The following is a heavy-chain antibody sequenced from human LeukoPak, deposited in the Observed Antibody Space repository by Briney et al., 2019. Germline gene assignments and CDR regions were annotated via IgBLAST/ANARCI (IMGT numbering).Heavy chain of an antibody. CDR2: INHSGST. CDR3: ARVIAAHWFDP. V-gene: IGHV4-34*01. Sequence: PSETLSLTCAVYGGSFSGYYWSWIRQPPGKGLEWIGEINHSGSTNYNPSLKSRVTISVDTSKNQFSLKLSSVTAADTAVYYCARVIAAHWFDPWGQGTLVTVSS. D-gene: IGHD6-6*01. J-gene: IGHJ5*02. CDR1: GGSFSGYY.